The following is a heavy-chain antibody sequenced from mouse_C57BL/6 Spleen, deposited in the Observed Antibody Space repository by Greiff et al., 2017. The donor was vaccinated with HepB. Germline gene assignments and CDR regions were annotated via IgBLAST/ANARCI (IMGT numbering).Heavy chain of an antibody. D-gene: IGHD2-2*01. J-gene: IGHJ2*01. CDR3: ARRAGYHYFDY. Sequence: QVQLKQPGAELVMPGASVKLSCKASGYTFTSYWMHWVKQRPGQGLEWIGEIDPSDSYTNYNQKFKGKSTLTVDKSSSTAYMQLSSLTSEDSAVYYCARRAGYHYFDYWGQGTTLTVSS. CDR1: GYTFTSYW. V-gene: IGHV1-69*01. CDR2: IDPSDSYT.